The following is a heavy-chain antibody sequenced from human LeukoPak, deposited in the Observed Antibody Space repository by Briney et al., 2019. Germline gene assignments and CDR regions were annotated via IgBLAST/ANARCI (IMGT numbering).Heavy chain of an antibody. CDR2: TYYRSRWLF. Sequence: QTLSLTCAISRDSVSSDSAAWNWIRHSPSRGLEWLGRTYYRSRWLFDYAPSVISRISVNPDTSKNQFSLRLNSVTPEDTAVYYCARDSGSGYDYLDCWGQGTLVTVSS. V-gene: IGHV6-1*01. J-gene: IGHJ4*02. CDR1: RDSVSSDSAA. D-gene: IGHD5-12*01. CDR3: ARDSGSGYDYLDC.